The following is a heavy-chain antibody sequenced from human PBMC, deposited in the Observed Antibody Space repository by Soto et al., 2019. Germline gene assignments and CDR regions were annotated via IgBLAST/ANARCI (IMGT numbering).Heavy chain of an antibody. CDR1: GGSISSGGYY. Sequence: TLSLTCTVSGGSISSGGYYWSWIRQPPGRGLEWIGYIYHSGSTYYIPSLRSRVAISMDRAKNQFSLHLSSVTAEDTAVYFCARVRYSDNWHGLIDFWGLGTLVTVSS. V-gene: IGHV4-30-2*01. CDR2: IYHSGST. J-gene: IGHJ4*02. D-gene: IGHD4-4*01. CDR3: ARVRYSDNWHGLIDF.